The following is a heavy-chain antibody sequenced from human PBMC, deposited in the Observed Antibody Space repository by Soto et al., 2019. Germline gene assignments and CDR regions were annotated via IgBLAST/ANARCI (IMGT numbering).Heavy chain of an antibody. V-gene: IGHV3-23*01. Sequence: VQLLESGGGLAQPGGSLRLSCAASGFAFSSHPMSWVRQAPEKRLEWVSGLSDGGDLTYNADSVKGRFTISRDNSKDTLYLQMNSLRDEDTAVYYSARRVIGSSSAFDIWGQGIMVTVSS. CDR3: ARRVIGSSSAFDI. D-gene: IGHD3-10*01. CDR2: LSDGGDLT. J-gene: IGHJ3*02. CDR1: GFAFSSHP.